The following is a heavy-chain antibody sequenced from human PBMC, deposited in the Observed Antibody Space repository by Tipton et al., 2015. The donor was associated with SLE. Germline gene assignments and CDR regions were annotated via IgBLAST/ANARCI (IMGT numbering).Heavy chain of an antibody. J-gene: IGHJ6*02. V-gene: IGHV1-46*01. CDR2: INPSDGRK. CDR3: SRSTRLPAEDRYYCGVDR. Sequence: QLVQSGAEVRKPGASVKVSCMPSAYSFTSHYIHWVRQAPGQGLEWMGVINPSDGRKTYGQKFQDRVTMTRDTSTVYMELSSLTSEHTAVYFYSRSTRLPAEDRYYCGVDRWGQGSTVKVSS. D-gene: IGHD2-2*01. CDR1: AYSFTSHY.